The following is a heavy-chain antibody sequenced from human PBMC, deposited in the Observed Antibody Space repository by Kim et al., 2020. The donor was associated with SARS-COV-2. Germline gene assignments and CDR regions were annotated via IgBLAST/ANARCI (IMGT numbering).Heavy chain of an antibody. J-gene: IGHJ3*02. CDR2: IKSETDGGTT. V-gene: IGHV3-15*01. Sequence: GGSLRLSCAASRFTFSNAWMSWVRQAPGKGLEWVGRIKSETDGGTTDYAAPVKGRFTISRDDSKNTLYLQMSSLQTEDIAVYYCTTFPVRGLSAFDIWGQGTMVTVSS. CDR1: RFTFSNAW. D-gene: IGHD6-19*01. CDR3: TTFPVRGLSAFDI.